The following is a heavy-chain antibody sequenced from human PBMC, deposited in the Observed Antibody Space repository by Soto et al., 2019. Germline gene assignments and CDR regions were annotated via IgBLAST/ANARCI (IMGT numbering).Heavy chain of an antibody. J-gene: IGHJ4*02. CDR3: AREGSYSAYNFAHGIQLWSFDF. CDR1: VGSINTFY. CDR2: IFSSGST. D-gene: IGHD5-12*01. V-gene: IGHV4-4*07. Sequence: PSETLSLTCTVSVGSINTFYWSWVRQPAGKGLERIGRIFSSGSTSFNPSLESRVAMSVDTSKNHFSLNLSSVTAADMAVYYCAREGSYSAYNFAHGIQLWSFDFWGQGALVTVSS.